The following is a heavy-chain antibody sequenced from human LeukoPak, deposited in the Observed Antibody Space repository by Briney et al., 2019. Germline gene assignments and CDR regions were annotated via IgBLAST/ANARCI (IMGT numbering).Heavy chain of an antibody. CDR2: IYYSGST. Sequence: SETLSLTCTVSGGSISSSSYSWGWIRQPPGKGLEWTGSIYYSGSTYYNPSLKSRVTISVDTSKNQFSLKLSSVTAADTAVYYCARQKGVILYYYDSSGFDYWGQGTLVTVSS. J-gene: IGHJ4*02. CDR1: GGSISSSSYS. D-gene: IGHD3-22*01. V-gene: IGHV4-39*01. CDR3: ARQKGVILYYYDSSGFDY.